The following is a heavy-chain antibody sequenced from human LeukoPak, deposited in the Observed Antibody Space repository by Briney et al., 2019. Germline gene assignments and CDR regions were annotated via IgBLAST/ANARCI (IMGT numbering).Heavy chain of an antibody. CDR2: ISYDGSNK. V-gene: IGHV3-30*04. CDR3: ATNPAPIDY. CDR1: GFTFSSYA. J-gene: IGHJ4*02. Sequence: GGSLRLSCAASGFTFSSYAMHWVRQAPGKGLEWVAVISYDGSNKYYADSVKGRFTISRDNSKNTLYLQMNSLRAEDTAVYYCATNPAPIDYWGQGTLVTVSS.